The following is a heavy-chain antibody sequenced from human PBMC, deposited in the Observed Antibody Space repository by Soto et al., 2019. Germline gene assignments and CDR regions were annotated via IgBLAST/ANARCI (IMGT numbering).Heavy chain of an antibody. D-gene: IGHD2-2*01. CDR2: INRDGSST. CDR3: EREIVTAGEYYFDS. CDR1: GFTFRSYW. J-gene: IGHJ4*02. Sequence: EVQLVESGGGLVQPGGSLRLSCAASGFTFRSYWMHWVRQAPGNGLVWVSRINRDGSSTSYADSVKGRVTISRDTAKNTLYWQMNSLRSEDTAVYYCEREIVTAGEYYFDSWGQGTLVTVSS. V-gene: IGHV3-74*01.